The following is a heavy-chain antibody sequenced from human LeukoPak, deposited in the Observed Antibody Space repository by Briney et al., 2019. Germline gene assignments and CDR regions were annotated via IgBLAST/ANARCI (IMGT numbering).Heavy chain of an antibody. D-gene: IGHD3-10*01. CDR1: GGSISSYY. J-gene: IGHJ5*02. V-gene: IGHV4-59*01. CDR2: IYYSGST. Sequence: SETLSLTCTVSGGSISSYYWSWIRQPPGKGLEWIGYIYYSGSTNYNPSLKSRVTISVETSRDQFSLKLKSVTAADTAVYYCARGGYYGSGNDFRFDPWGQGTLVTVSS. CDR3: ARGGYYGSGNDFRFDP.